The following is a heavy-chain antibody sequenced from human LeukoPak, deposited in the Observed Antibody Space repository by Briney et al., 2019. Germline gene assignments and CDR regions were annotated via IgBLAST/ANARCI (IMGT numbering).Heavy chain of an antibody. D-gene: IGHD1-26*01. J-gene: IGHJ6*02. Sequence: GQSLRLSCTASGFIFRDRAMSWVRQAPGKGLEWVGFIRTRALGETTEYAAPVKDRFTISRDDSNSIAYLHMNSLKTEDTAVYYCARNSGTYRGYGMDVWGQGTPVTVSS. CDR1: GFIFRDRA. CDR3: ARNSGTYRGYGMDV. CDR2: IRTRALGETT. V-gene: IGHV3-49*04.